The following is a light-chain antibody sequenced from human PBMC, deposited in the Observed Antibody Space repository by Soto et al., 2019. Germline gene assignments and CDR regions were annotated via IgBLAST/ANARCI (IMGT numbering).Light chain of an antibody. CDR1: SSDVGGRNF. J-gene: IGLJ3*02. Sequence: QSALTQPASVSGSPGQSITISCTGTSSDVGGRNFVSWYQQHPGKAPKLMIYEVSNRPSGVSNRFSGSKSANTASLTISGLQAGDEADYYCSSYTSSSTWLFGGGTKLTVL. CDR3: SSYTSSSTWL. V-gene: IGLV2-14*03. CDR2: EVS.